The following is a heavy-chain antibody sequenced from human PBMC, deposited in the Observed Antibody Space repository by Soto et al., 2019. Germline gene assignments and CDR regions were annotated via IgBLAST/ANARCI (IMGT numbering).Heavy chain of an antibody. D-gene: IGHD3-16*01. CDR1: GFTFSSYA. CDR3: ARAYEGDYFDY. V-gene: IGHV3-30-3*01. CDR2: ISYDGSNK. J-gene: IGHJ4*02. Sequence: QVQLVESGGGVVQPGRSLRLSCAASGFTFSSYAMHWVRQAPGKGLEWVAVISYDGSNKYYADSVKGRFTISRENSKNALYLQMNSLRAEDTAVYYCARAYEGDYFDYWGQGTLVTASS.